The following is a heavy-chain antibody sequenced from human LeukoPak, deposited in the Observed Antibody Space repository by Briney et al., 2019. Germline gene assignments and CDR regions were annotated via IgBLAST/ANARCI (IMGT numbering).Heavy chain of an antibody. Sequence: ASVKVSCKASGYTFTGYYMHWVRQAPGQGLEWMGWINPNSGGTNYAQKFQGRVTMTRDTSITTAYMELSRLSSDDTAVYYCARHPGKVTNDWYFDLWGRGTLVTVTS. J-gene: IGHJ2*01. CDR2: INPNSGGT. CDR3: ARHPGKVTNDWYFDL. CDR1: GYTFTGYY. D-gene: IGHD4-23*01. V-gene: IGHV1-2*02.